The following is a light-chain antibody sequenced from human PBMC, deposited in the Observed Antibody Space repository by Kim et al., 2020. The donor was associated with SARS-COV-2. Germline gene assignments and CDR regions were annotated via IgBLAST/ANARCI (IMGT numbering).Light chain of an antibody. CDR1: SLSKYY. CDR3: KSRDNSGNHLV. V-gene: IGLV3-19*01. Sequence: SSELTQDPAVSVALGQTVRITCQGDSLSKYYSTWYQQKPGQAPALVLYGKNNRPSGIPDRFSGFSSVTTTSLPITGSQAEDEADYYCKSRDNSGNHLVFG. J-gene: IGLJ3*02. CDR2: GKN.